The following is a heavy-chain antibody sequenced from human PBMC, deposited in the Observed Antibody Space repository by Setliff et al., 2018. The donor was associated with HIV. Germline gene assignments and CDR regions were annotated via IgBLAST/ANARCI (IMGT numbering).Heavy chain of an antibody. Sequence: GGSLRLSCAASGFTFSSYHMHWVRQAPGKGLEWVAAIEYDGSNEYYADSVKGRFTISRDNSRYTLSLQLDSLRAEDTAVYYCARERATSFDVRTLYPREYFHHWGQGTLVTVSS. CDR3: ARERATSFDVRTLYPREYFHH. V-gene: IGHV3-30*04. D-gene: IGHD3-10*02. CDR2: IEYDGSNE. CDR1: GFTFSSYH. J-gene: IGHJ1*01.